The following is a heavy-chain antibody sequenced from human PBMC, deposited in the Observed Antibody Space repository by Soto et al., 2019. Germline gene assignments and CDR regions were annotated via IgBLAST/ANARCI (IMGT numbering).Heavy chain of an antibody. Sequence: QVQLVQSGAEVKKPGSSVKVSCKASGGTFSSYTISWVRQAPGQGLEWMGRIIPILGIANYAQKFQGRVTXTXDXXTSTAYMELSSLSSEDTAVYYCARGRLVTTDAFDIWGQGTMVTVSS. D-gene: IGHD4-17*01. CDR2: IIPILGIA. CDR1: GGTFSSYT. J-gene: IGHJ3*02. CDR3: ARGRLVTTDAFDI. V-gene: IGHV1-69*02.